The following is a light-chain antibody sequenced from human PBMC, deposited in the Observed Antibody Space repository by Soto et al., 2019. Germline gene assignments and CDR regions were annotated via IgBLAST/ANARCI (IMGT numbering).Light chain of an antibody. V-gene: IGKV1-12*01. CDR1: QGVDSW. CDR3: QQGNSLPLT. J-gene: IGKJ3*01. Sequence: DLQMTQSPSSVSASVGDRVTISCRASQGVDSWLAWYQQKPGKAPKLLISVASNLQSGVPSRFSGSGSGTDFTLTISSLQPEDSATYYCQQGNSLPLTFGPGTKVEIK. CDR2: VAS.